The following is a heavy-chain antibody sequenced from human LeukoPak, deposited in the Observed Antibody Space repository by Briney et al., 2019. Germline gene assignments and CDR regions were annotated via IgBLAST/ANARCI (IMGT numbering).Heavy chain of an antibody. D-gene: IGHD3-9*01. CDR2: IRSDGSNK. CDR3: AKEWSRYYDILTGYYYYYYMDV. V-gene: IGHV3-30*02. J-gene: IGHJ6*03. CDR1: GFTFSSYD. Sequence: GGSLRLSCAASGFTFSSYDMHWVRQAPGKGLEWVAFIRSDGSNKYYADSVKGRFTVSRDNSKNTLYLQMNSLRAEDTAVYYCAKEWSRYYDILTGYYYYYYMDVWGKGTTVTISS.